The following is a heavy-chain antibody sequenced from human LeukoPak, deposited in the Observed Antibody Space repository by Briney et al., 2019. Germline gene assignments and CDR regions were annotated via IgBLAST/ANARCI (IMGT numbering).Heavy chain of an antibody. CDR2: IWYDGSNK. J-gene: IGHJ4*02. CDR3: ATSAFDY. V-gene: IGHV3-33*03. CDR1: GFTFSSYG. Sequence: PGGSLRLSCAASGFTFSSYGMHWVRQAPGKGLEWVAVIWYDGSNKYYADSVKGRFTISRDNAKNSLYLQMNSLRAEDTAVYYCATSAFDYWGQGTLVTVSS.